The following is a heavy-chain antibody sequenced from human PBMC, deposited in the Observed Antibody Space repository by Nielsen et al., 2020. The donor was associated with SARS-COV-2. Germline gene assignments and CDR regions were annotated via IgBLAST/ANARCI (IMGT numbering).Heavy chain of an antibody. Sequence: GESLKISCAASGFTFSSYWMSWVRQAPGKGLEWVANIKQDGSEKYYVDSVKGRFTISRDNAKNSLYLQMNSLRAEDTAVYYCARYDAIILAAFDIWGQGTMVTVSS. J-gene: IGHJ3*02. CDR2: IKQDGSEK. CDR1: GFTFSSYW. CDR3: ARYDAIILAAFDI. D-gene: IGHD5-12*01. V-gene: IGHV3-7*01.